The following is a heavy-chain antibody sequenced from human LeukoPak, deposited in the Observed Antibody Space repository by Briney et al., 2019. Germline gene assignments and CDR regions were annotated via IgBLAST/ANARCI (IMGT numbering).Heavy chain of an antibody. D-gene: IGHD3-22*01. CDR1: GYTFTSYD. CDR3: ARVPLGYYGYYFDY. J-gene: IGHJ4*02. V-gene: IGHV1-8*03. Sequence: WASVKVSCKASGYTFTSYDINWVRQATGQGLEWMGWMNPNSGNTGYAQKFQGRVTITRNTSISTAYMELSSLRSEDTAVYYCARVPLGYYGYYFDYWGQGTLVTVSS. CDR2: MNPNSGNT.